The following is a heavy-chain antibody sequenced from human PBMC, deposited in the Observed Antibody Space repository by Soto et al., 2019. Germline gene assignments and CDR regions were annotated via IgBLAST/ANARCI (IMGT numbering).Heavy chain of an antibody. CDR1: GDTCTGYY. V-gene: IGHV1-2*04. CDR3: ARRGPSPADRHAPTKRDLEKGAFDI. J-gene: IGHJ3*02. D-gene: IGHD1-1*01. Sequence: QVQLVQSGAEVKKPGASVKVSCKASGDTCTGYYMHWARQAPGRGSGWMGWINPNSGGTNYAQRIQGWVTMTRAKSISTADMELSRLRPDNTAVYYCARRGPSPADRHAPTKRDLEKGAFDIWRQGTMVTVSS. CDR2: INPNSGGT.